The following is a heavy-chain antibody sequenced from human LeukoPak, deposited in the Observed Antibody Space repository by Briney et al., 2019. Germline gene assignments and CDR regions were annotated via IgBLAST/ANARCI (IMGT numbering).Heavy chain of an antibody. CDR2: IYTSGST. V-gene: IGHV4-4*07. Sequence: NPSETLSLTCTVSGGSISSYYRSWIRQPAGKGLEWIGRIYTSGSTNYNPSLKSRVTMSVDTSKDQFSLKLSSVTAADTAVYYCARGEIPSQFDPWGQGTLVTVSS. CDR1: GGSISSYY. CDR3: ARGEIPSQFDP. J-gene: IGHJ5*02.